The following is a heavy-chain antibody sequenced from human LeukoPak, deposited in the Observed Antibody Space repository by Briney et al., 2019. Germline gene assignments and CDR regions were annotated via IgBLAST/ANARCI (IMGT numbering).Heavy chain of an antibody. CDR2: TNPSGGST. CDR3: ARDRYLRITMVRGVIDLENWFEP. Sequence: ASVKVSCKASGYTFTSYYMHWVRQAPGQGLEWMGITNPSGGSTSYAQKFQGRVTMTRDMSTSTVYMELSSLRSEDTAVYYCARDRYLRITMVRGVIDLENWFEPWGQGTLVTVSS. CDR1: GYTFTSYY. D-gene: IGHD3-10*01. V-gene: IGHV1-46*01. J-gene: IGHJ5*02.